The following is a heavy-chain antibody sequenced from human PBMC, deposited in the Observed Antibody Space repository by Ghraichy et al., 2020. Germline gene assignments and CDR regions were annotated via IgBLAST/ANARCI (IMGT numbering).Heavy chain of an antibody. J-gene: IGHJ6*02. Sequence: GGSLRLSCAASGFTFNKYGMHWVRQAPGKGLEWVALISYDGTNKYYADSVKGRLTISRDNSKNTLYLQMNSLRAEDTAVYFCAKDRESSSWYRGGYHYYYYGMDVWGQGTTVTVSS. D-gene: IGHD6-13*01. V-gene: IGHV3-30*18. CDR3: AKDRESSSWYRGGYHYYYYGMDV. CDR1: GFTFNKYG. CDR2: ISYDGTNK.